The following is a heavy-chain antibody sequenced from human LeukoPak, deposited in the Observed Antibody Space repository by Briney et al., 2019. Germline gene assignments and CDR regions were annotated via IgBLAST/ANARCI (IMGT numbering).Heavy chain of an antibody. CDR2: ISRTSGAI. J-gene: IGHJ6*03. CDR3: ARDVRLGDAYYMDV. D-gene: IGHD3-10*01. CDR1: GFTFSDYY. Sequence: GGSLRLSYAASGFTFSDYYMGWIRQAPGKGLEWLVYISRTSGAIYYADSVRGRFAVSRANAKNSLFLHMNSLRAEDTAVYYCARDVRLGDAYYMDVWAKGPRSPSP. V-gene: IGHV3-11*01.